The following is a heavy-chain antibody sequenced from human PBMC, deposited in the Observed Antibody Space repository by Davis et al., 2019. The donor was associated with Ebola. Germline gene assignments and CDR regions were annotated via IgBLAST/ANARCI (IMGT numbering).Heavy chain of an antibody. CDR3: TTTPSSSRYTSDV. J-gene: IGHJ6*02. CDR2: IRSKANSYAT. Sequence: GESLKISCAASGFTFSGSAMHWVRQASGKGLEWVGRIRSKANSYATAYAASVKGRFTISRDDLKNTAYLQMNSLKTEDTAAYYCTTTPSSSRYTSDVWGQGTTVTVSS. CDR1: GFTFSGSA. D-gene: IGHD6-13*01. V-gene: IGHV3-73*01.